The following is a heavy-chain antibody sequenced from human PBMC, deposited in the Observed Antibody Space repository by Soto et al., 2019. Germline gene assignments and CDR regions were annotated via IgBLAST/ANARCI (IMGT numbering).Heavy chain of an antibody. V-gene: IGHV3-74*01. CDR1: GFTFSSYW. Sequence: EVQLVESGGGLVQPGGSLRLSCAASGFTFSSYWMHWVRQAPGKGLVWVSRINSDGSSTSYADSVKGRFTISRDNAKNTLYLQMNSLRAEDTAVYYCARGGLYCSGGSCYYPFDYWGQGTLVTVSS. D-gene: IGHD2-15*01. J-gene: IGHJ4*02. CDR2: INSDGSST. CDR3: ARGGLYCSGGSCYYPFDY.